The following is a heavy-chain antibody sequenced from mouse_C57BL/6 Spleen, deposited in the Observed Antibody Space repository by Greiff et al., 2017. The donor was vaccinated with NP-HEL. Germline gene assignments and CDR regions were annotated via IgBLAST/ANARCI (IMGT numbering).Heavy chain of an antibody. CDR2: IRLKSDNYAT. CDR3: TRGDYGNYDYAMDY. J-gene: IGHJ4*01. CDR1: GFTFSNYW. Sequence: EVKLIESGGGLVQPGGSMKLSCVASGFTFSNYWMNWVRQSPEKGLEWVAQIRLKSDNYATHYAESVKGRFTISRDDSKSSVYLQMNNLRAEDTGIYYCTRGDYGNYDYAMDYWGQGTSVTVSS. V-gene: IGHV6-3*01. D-gene: IGHD2-1*01.